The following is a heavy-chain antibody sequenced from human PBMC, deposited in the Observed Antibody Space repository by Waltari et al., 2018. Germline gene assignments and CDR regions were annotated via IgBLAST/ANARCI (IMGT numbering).Heavy chain of an antibody. CDR1: GFHFGDHV. D-gene: IGHD6-6*01. Sequence: EVQLVESGGGLVQPGRSLRLSCAASGFHFGDHVMHWVRQAPGKGLEWVSGISGNKDNIAYADSVRGRFTISRDNAKNALYLQMNSLRTEDTALYYCAKDMGAARHYNFEDWGQGTLVTVSS. CDR3: AKDMGAARHYNFED. J-gene: IGHJ4*02. V-gene: IGHV3-9*01. CDR2: ISGNKDNI.